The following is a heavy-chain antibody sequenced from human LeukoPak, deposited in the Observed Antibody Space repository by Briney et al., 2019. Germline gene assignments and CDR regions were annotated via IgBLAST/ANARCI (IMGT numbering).Heavy chain of an antibody. V-gene: IGHV4-59*01. J-gene: IGHJ3*02. CDR1: GGSISSYY. CDR2: IYYSGST. Sequence: PSETLSLTCTVSGGSISSYYWSWIRQPPGKGLEWIGCIYYSGSTNYNPSLKSRVTISVDTSKNQFSLRLSSVTAADTAVYYCARPGDYGDARLAFDIWGQGTMVTVSS. CDR3: ARPGDYGDARLAFDI. D-gene: IGHD4-17*01.